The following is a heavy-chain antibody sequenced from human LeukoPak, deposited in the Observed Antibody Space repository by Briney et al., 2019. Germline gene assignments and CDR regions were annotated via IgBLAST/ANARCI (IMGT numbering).Heavy chain of an antibody. J-gene: IGHJ6*02. CDR2: INPSGGST. Sequence: ASVKVSCKASGYTFTSYYMHWVRQAPGQGLEWMGIINPSGGSTSYAQKFQGRVTMTRDTSTSTVYMELSSLRSEDTAVYYCAIGVVVTALDVYYYGMDVWGQGTTVTVSS. V-gene: IGHV1-46*01. CDR3: AIGVVVTALDVYYYGMDV. D-gene: IGHD2-21*02. CDR1: GYTFTSYY.